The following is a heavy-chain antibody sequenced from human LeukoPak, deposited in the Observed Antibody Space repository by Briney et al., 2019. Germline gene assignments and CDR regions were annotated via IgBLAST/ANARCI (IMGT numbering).Heavy chain of an antibody. J-gene: IGHJ4*02. CDR3: TSLCYDSSGYYYGGDDY. Sequence: GGSLRLSCAASGFTFSRSAMHWVRQASGKGLEWVGRIRSKANSYATAYAASVKGRFTISRDDSKNTAYLQMNSLKTEDTAVYYCTSLCYDSSGYYYGGDDYWGQGTLVTVSS. V-gene: IGHV3-73*01. CDR1: GFTFSRSA. CDR2: IRSKANSYAT. D-gene: IGHD3-22*01.